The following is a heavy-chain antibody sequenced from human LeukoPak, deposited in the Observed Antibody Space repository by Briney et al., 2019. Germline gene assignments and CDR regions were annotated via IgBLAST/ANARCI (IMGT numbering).Heavy chain of an antibody. V-gene: IGHV4-39*07. Sequence: SETLSLTCTVSGGSISSSSYYWGWIRQPPGKGLEWIGSIYYSGSTYYNPSRKSRVTISVDTSKNQCSLKLRSVTAADTAVYYCARGRWQLVRSLFDYWGQGTLVTVSS. CDR1: GGSISSSSYY. CDR2: IYYSGST. J-gene: IGHJ4*02. CDR3: ARGRWQLVRSLFDY. D-gene: IGHD6-6*01.